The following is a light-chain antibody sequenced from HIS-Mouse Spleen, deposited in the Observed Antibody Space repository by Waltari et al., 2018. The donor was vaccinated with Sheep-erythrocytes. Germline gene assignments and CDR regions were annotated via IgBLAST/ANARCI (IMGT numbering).Light chain of an antibody. CDR1: QSISSY. CDR2: AAS. CDR3: QQSYSTPQFT. Sequence: DIQMTQSPSSLSASVGDRVTITCRTSQSISSYLNWYQQKPGKAPKLLIYAASSLQSGVPSRFSGSGSETDFTLTISSLQPEEFATYYCQQSYSTPQFTFGPGTKVDIK. V-gene: IGKV1-39*01. J-gene: IGKJ3*01.